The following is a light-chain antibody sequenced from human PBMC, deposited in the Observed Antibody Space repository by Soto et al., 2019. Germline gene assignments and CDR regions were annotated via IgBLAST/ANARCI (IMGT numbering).Light chain of an antibody. J-gene: IGKJ4*01. CDR3: QQRSNWPLT. CDR1: QSVSSF. CDR2: DAS. V-gene: IGKV3-11*01. Sequence: EIVLTQSPATLSLSPGERATLSCRASQSVSSFLAWYQQKPGQAPRLLIYDASNRATGIPARFSGSGSGTDFTLTISSLEPEDFAVYYGQQRSNWPLTFGGGIKVEIK.